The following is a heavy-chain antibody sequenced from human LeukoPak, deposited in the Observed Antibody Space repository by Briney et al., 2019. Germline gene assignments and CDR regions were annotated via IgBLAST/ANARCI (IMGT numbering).Heavy chain of an antibody. CDR1: GGSISSGGYY. V-gene: IGHV4-30-2*01. D-gene: IGHD6-13*01. CDR3: ARGRVAAAGTSTGPYYFDY. J-gene: IGHJ4*02. Sequence: SQTLSLTCTVSGGSISSGGYYWSWIRQPPGKGLEWIGEINHSGSTNYNPSLKSRVTISVDTSKNQFSLKLSSVTAADTAVYYCARGRVAAAGTSTGPYYFDYWGQGTLVTVSS. CDR2: INHSGST.